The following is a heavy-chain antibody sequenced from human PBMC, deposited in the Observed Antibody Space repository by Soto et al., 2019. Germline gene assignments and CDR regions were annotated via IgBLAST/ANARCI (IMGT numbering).Heavy chain of an antibody. D-gene: IGHD6-6*01. V-gene: IGHV3-30-3*01. CDR2: ISYDGINK. CDR1: GFSFRSYA. Sequence: QVQLVESGGGVVQPGRSRRLSCAASGFSFRSYAMHWVRQAPGKGLEWVAVISYDGINKYYADSVKGRFSISRDNSKDTLYLEMNSLRGDDTAVYYCAKDLRAGRREHFQHWGLGTLVTVSS. CDR3: AKDLRAGRREHFQH. J-gene: IGHJ1*01.